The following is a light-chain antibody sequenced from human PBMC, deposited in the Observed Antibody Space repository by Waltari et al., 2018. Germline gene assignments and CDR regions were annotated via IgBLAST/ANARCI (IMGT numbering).Light chain of an antibody. V-gene: IGKV3-20*01. Sequence: DIVLTQSPGTLSLSPGERGPLSCRASQSVSRFLAWYQQKPGQAPRLLIYGASTRATGIPDRFSGSGSGTDFSLTSSRLEPEDFAVYYCQRYDRLPATFGQGTKVEIK. CDR2: GAS. J-gene: IGKJ1*01. CDR3: QRYDRLPAT. CDR1: QSVSRF.